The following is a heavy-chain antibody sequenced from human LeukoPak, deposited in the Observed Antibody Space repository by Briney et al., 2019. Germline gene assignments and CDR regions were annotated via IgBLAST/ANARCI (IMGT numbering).Heavy chain of an antibody. CDR2: ISGDGGST. CDR1: GFFFDNYA. D-gene: IGHD6-19*01. V-gene: IGHV3-43*02. J-gene: IGHJ4*02. CDR3: ARESETSGWYDY. Sequence: GGSLRLSCAAPGFFFDNYAIHWVRQAPGKGLEWVSLISGDGGSTFYADSVRGRFTISRDNTRKSLSLQMSSLRSEDAALYYCARESETSGWYDYWGQGTLVTVSS.